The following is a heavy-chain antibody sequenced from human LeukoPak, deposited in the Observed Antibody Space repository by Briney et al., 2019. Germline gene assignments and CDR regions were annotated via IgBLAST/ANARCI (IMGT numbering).Heavy chain of an antibody. CDR3: ARDGESDTYYDFWSGYYMGYYYYYMDV. Sequence: GGSLRLSCAASGFTFSNYWMNWVRQAPGKGLEWVANIKQDGGEKSYVDSVKGRFTISRDNAKNSLHLQMNSLRAEDTAVYYCARDGESDTYYDFWSGYYMGYYYYYMDVWGKGTTVTVSS. CDR2: IKQDGGEK. CDR1: GFTFSNYW. D-gene: IGHD3-3*01. J-gene: IGHJ6*03. V-gene: IGHV3-7*01.